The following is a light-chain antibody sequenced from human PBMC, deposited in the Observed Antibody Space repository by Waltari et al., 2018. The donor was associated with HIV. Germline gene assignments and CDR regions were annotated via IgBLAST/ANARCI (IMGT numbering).Light chain of an antibody. CDR1: RTVLYNRNY. V-gene: IGKV4-1*01. Sequence: DIVMTPSPDSLAVSLGARATVPCTSSRTVLYNRNYLAWYQQKPGQAPKVLIYWASTRAFGVPDRFSGSGSGTDFSLTISRVQADDVAIYYCQQYYTLRSTFGGGTKIEI. J-gene: IGKJ4*01. CDR3: QQYYTLRST. CDR2: WAS.